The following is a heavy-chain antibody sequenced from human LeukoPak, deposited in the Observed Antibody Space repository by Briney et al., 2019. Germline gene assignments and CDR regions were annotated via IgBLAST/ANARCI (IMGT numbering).Heavy chain of an antibody. D-gene: IGHD1-26*01. CDR2: IYTSGST. CDR1: GGSISSYY. CDR3: ARGIQGGRYKWFDP. Sequence: SSETLSLTCTVSGGSISSYYWSWIRQPAGKGLEWIGRIYTSGSTNYNPSLKSRVTMSVDTSKNQFSLKLSSVTAADTAVYYCARGIQGGRYKWFDPWGQGTLVTVSS. V-gene: IGHV4-4*07. J-gene: IGHJ5*02.